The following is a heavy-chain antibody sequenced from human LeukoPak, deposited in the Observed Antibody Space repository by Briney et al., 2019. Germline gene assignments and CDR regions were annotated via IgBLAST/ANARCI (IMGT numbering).Heavy chain of an antibody. V-gene: IGHV3-23*01. CDR2: ISGSGGST. Sequence: GGSLRLSCAASGFTFSSYAMSWVRQAPGKGLEWVSAISGSGGSTYYADSVKGRFTISRDNSKYTLYLQMNSLRAEDTAVYYCAKADGIPYYYYGMDVWGQGTTVTVSS. CDR3: AKADGIPYYYYGMDV. D-gene: IGHD5-18*01. CDR1: GFTFSSYA. J-gene: IGHJ6*02.